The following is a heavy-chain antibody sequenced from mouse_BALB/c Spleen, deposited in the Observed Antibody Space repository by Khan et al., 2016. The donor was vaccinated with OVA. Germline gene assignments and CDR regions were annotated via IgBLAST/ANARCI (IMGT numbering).Heavy chain of an antibody. Sequence: QVRLQQSGAELARPGASVKMSCKASGYTFTSYSMHWIKQRPGQGLEWIGNINPSNAYTNYNQKLKDKATLTADKSSSTAYMQMSSLTSEDSAVHYSARDSKCDGRRGAVDCWGRRTAVASSS. CDR3: ARDSKCDGRRGAVDC. CDR2: INPSNAYT. D-gene: IGHD1-1*01. CDR1: GYTFTSYS. J-gene: IGHJ4*01. V-gene: IGHV1-4*01.